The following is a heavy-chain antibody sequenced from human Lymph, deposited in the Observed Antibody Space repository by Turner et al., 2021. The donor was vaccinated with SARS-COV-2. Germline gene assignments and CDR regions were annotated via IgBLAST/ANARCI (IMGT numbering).Heavy chain of an antibody. CDR1: GITLFDYA. V-gene: IGHV3-43*02. CDR2: ISGDGGST. Sequence: EVQLVESGGGVVQPGGSLRLTCGASGITLFDYAMHWVRQAPGKGLEWVSLISGDGGSTYYADSVKGRFTISRDDSKNSLYLQINSLRTEDTALYYCAKEGLSGRRLQFVPYFAYWGQGTLVSVSS. J-gene: IGHJ4*02. CDR3: AKEGLSGRRLQFVPYFAY. D-gene: IGHD5-12*01.